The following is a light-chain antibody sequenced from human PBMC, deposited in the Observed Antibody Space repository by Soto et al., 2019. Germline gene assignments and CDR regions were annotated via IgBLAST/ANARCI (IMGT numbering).Light chain of an antibody. V-gene: IGLV2-14*03. CDR3: TSWTTSTTKI. CDR2: DVN. J-gene: IGLJ2*01. Sequence: QSALTQPASVSGSPGQSITISCTGTSSDVGAYNFVSWYQQHPGEVPKLILYDVNVRPSGVSNRFSGSKSGNTASLTISGLHDEDEADYYCTSWTTSTTKIFGGGTKLTVL. CDR1: SSDVGAYNF.